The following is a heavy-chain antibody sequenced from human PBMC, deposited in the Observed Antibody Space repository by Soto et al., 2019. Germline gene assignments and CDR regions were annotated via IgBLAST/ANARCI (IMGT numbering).Heavy chain of an antibody. V-gene: IGHV4-4*07. Sequence: QVQLQESGPGLVKPSETLSLTCTVSGGSISSYYWSWIRQPAGKGLEWIGRIYTSGSTNYNPSLKSRVTMSVDTSKNQFSLKLSSVTAADTAVYYCARDPTYYGDSADYDPDAFDIWGQGTMVTVSS. J-gene: IGHJ3*02. CDR2: IYTSGST. CDR3: ARDPTYYGDSADYDPDAFDI. CDR1: GGSISSYY. D-gene: IGHD4-17*01.